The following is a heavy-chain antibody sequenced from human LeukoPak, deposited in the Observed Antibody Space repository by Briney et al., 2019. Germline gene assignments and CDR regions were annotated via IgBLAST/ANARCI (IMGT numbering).Heavy chain of an antibody. CDR3: AKGRGSGTYTGDY. CDR1: GFTFFNYA. J-gene: IGHJ4*02. V-gene: IGHV3-23*01. D-gene: IGHD3-10*01. Sequence: GGSLRLPCAASGFTFFNYAMTWVRQAPGKGLEWVSAISGSGGATFYADSVRGRFTISRDNSKNTLYLEMNNLRVEDTAVYYCAKGRGSGTYTGDYWGQGNLVTVSS. CDR2: ISGSGGAT.